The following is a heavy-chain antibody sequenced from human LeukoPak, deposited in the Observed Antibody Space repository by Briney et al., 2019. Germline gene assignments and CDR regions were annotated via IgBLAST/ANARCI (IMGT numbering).Heavy chain of an antibody. CDR1: GFTFSSYW. CDR3: ARGRYDILTGYYDGMDV. Sequence: GGSLRPSCVASGFTFSSYWMHWVRQAPGKGLEWVSYISRSSSTIYYADSVTGRFTISRDNAKNSLYLQMNSLRAEDTAVYYCARGRYDILTGYYDGMDVWGQGTTVTVSS. D-gene: IGHD3-9*01. V-gene: IGHV3-48*04. J-gene: IGHJ6*02. CDR2: ISRSSSTI.